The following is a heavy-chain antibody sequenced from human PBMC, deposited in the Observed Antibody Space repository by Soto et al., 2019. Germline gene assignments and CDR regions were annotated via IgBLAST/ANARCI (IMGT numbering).Heavy chain of an antibody. V-gene: IGHV1-58*02. J-gene: IGHJ4*02. D-gene: IGHD1-26*01. CDR3: AAVRSPRYPSPDFDY. CDR2: IVVGSGNT. Sequence: QMQLVQSGPEVKKPGTSVKVSCKASGFTFTSSAMQWVRQARGQRLEWIGWIVVGSGNTNYAQKFQERVTITRDMSTSTAYMELSSLISEETAVYYSAAVRSPRYPSPDFDYWGQGTLVTVSS. CDR1: GFTFTSSA.